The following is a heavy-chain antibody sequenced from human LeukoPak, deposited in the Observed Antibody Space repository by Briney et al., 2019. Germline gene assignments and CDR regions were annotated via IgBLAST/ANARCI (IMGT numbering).Heavy chain of an antibody. V-gene: IGHV3-30-3*01. CDR1: GFTFSSYA. D-gene: IGHD2-21*02. J-gene: IGHJ4*02. Sequence: PGGSLRLSCAASGFTFSSYAMHWVHQAPGKGLEWVAVISYDGSNKYYADSVKGRFTISRDNSKNTLYLQMNSLRAEDTAVYYCARRVTPYYFDYWGQGTLVTVSS. CDR3: ARRVTPYYFDY. CDR2: ISYDGSNK.